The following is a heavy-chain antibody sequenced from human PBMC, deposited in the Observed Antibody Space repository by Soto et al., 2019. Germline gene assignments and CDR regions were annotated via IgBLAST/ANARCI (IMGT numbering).Heavy chain of an antibody. CDR1: GFTVSSNY. CDR2: IYSGGST. V-gene: IGHV3-66*01. Sequence: GGSLRLSCAASGFTVSSNYMSWVRQAPGKGLEWVSVIYSGGSTYYADSVKGRFTISRDNSKNTLYLQMNSLRAEDTAVYYCARDTAYSSSWYDYYYMDVWGKGTTVTVSS. J-gene: IGHJ6*03. CDR3: ARDTAYSSSWYDYYYMDV. D-gene: IGHD6-13*01.